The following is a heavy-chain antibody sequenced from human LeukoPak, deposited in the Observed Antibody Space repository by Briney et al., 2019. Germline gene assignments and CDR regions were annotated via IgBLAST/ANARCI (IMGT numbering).Heavy chain of an antibody. D-gene: IGHD3-22*01. Sequence: ASVKVSCKASGYTFTGYYMHWVRQAPGQGLEWMGWINPNSGGTNYAQKFQGRVTMTRDTSISTAYMELSRLRSDDTAVYCCARVGFQRRWGDYYDSSGYLGFDYWGQGTLVTVSS. CDR2: INPNSGGT. CDR1: GYTFTGYY. J-gene: IGHJ4*02. CDR3: ARVGFQRRWGDYYDSSGYLGFDY. V-gene: IGHV1-2*02.